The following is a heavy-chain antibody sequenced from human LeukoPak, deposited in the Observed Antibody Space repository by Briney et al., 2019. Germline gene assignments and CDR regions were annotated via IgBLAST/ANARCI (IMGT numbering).Heavy chain of an antibody. CDR2: IYYSGSI. CDR3: ATFGKLVVPGPDAFDI. J-gene: IGHJ3*02. Sequence: PSETLSLTCTVTGGSISSSSYYWGWIRQPPGKGLEWIGSIYYSGSIYYNPSLKSRVTISVDTSKNQFSLRLSSVTAADTAVYHCATFGKLVVPGPDAFDIWGQGTMVTVSS. V-gene: IGHV4-39*01. D-gene: IGHD2-2*01. CDR1: GGSISSSSYY.